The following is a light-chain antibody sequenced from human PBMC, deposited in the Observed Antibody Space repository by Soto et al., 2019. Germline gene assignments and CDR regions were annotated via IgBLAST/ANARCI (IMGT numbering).Light chain of an antibody. CDR1: QSISDY. J-gene: IGKJ5*01. CDR2: AAS. V-gene: IGKV1-39*01. CDR3: QQSYSTPKIT. Sequence: DIQMTQSPSPLSASVGDRVIITCLSSQSISDYLAWYQQKPGKAPKLLIYAASSLQSGVPSRFSGSGSGTDFTLTISSLQPEDFATYYCQQSYSTPKITFGQGTRLEIK.